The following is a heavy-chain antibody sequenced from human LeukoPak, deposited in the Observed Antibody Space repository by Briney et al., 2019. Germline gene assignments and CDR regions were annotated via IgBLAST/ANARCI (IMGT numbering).Heavy chain of an antibody. CDR2: ISSSSSYT. D-gene: IGHD2-15*01. J-gene: IGHJ6*02. CDR3: AFCSGGSCYGMDV. V-gene: IGHV3-11*03. Sequence: PGGSLRLSCAASGFTFSDYYMSWIRQAPGKGLEWVSYISSSSSYTNYADSVKGRFTISRDNAKNSLHLQMNSLRAEDTAVYYCAFCSGGSCYGMDVWGQGTTVTVSS. CDR1: GFTFSDYY.